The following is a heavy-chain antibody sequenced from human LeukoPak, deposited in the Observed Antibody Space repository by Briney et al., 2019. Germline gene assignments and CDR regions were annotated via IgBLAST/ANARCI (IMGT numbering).Heavy chain of an antibody. CDR1: GFTFSRNW. V-gene: IGHV3-74*01. J-gene: IGHJ3*02. D-gene: IGHD6-13*01. Sequence: PGGSLRLSCAASGFTFSRNWMHWVRQAPGKGLVWVSRINSDGSSTSYADSVKGRFTISRDNAKNTLYLQMNSLRAEDTAVYYCARDLGSSSSYDAFDIWGQGTMVTVSS. CDR2: INSDGSST. CDR3: ARDLGSSSSYDAFDI.